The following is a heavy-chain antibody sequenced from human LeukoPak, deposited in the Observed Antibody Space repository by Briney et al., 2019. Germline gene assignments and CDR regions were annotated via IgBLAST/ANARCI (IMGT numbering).Heavy chain of an antibody. CDR2: IASSGGT. CDR3: ARGAYGSGSTKWFDP. Sequence: SETLSLTCTVSGASISSYYWIWIRQPAGKGLEWIGRIASSGGTKYNPSLKSRVTVSVDTSKNQFSLNLASVTAADTAVYYCARGAYGSGSTKWFDPWGQGTRVTVSS. D-gene: IGHD3-10*01. CDR1: GASISSYY. V-gene: IGHV4-4*07. J-gene: IGHJ5*02.